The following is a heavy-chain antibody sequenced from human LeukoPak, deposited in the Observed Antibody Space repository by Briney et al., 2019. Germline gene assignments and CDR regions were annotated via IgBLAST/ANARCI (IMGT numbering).Heavy chain of an antibody. Sequence: ASVKVSCKASGYTFTGYYVHWVRQAPGQGLEWMGWINPNSGDTNFAQKFQGRVTMTRDTSISTAYMELSRLRSDDTAVYYCARGDNYGILTGYQTPSHLSDYWGQGTLVTVSS. CDR2: INPNSGDT. J-gene: IGHJ4*02. CDR1: GYTFTGYY. V-gene: IGHV1-2*02. D-gene: IGHD3-9*01. CDR3: ARGDNYGILTGYQTPSHLSDY.